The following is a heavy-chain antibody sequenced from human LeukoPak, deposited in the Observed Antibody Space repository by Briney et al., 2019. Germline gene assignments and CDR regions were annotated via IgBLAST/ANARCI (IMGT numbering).Heavy chain of an antibody. D-gene: IGHD2-15*01. CDR2: IYYSGTT. CDR3: ARNGGYCSGGSCFIKLYHLDH. Sequence: SETLSLTCTVSGGSISSSSYYVGWIRQSPGKGLGLIGSIYYSGTTYYNPSLKSRLTISADASKNQFSLKLSSVTAADTDVYYRARNGGYCSGGSCFIKLYHLDHWGQGTLVNVSS. V-gene: IGHV4-39*01. J-gene: IGHJ4*01. CDR1: GGSISSSSYY.